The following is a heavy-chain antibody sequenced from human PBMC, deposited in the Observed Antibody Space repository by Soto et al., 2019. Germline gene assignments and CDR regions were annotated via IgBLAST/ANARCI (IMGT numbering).Heavy chain of an antibody. CDR1: GFSFSNFP. V-gene: IGHV3-23*01. D-gene: IGHD2-15*01. CDR3: AKRPAYCSGGTCYSDHYYYMYV. J-gene: IGHJ6*03. Sequence: EVQLLESGGGLVQPGGSLRLSCAASGFSFSNFPMSWVRQASGKGLEWVSAISGSGGITYSADSVKGRFTISRDNSKNTLYLQMDRLRVEDTAVYYCAKRPAYCSGGTCYSDHYYYMYVWGKGTAVTGSS. CDR2: ISGSGGIT.